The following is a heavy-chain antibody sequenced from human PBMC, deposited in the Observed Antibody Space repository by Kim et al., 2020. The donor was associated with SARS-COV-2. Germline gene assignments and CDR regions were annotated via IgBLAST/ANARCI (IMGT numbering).Heavy chain of an antibody. J-gene: IGHJ5*02. CDR2: IYDSKTT. CDR3: VRKRLGGSYPMDP. Sequence: SETLSLTCTVSGDSVSDSSFYWGWIRQSPGKGLEWVGSIYDSKTTYSKPSLQSRVFISVDTPKKQFSLKLTSVTAADTAVYYCVRKRLGGSYPMDPWG. CDR1: GDSVSDSSFY. D-gene: IGHD3-3*01. V-gene: IGHV4-39*07.